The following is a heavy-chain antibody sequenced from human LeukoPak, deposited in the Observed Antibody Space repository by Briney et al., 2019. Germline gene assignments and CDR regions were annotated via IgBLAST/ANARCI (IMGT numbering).Heavy chain of an antibody. CDR3: ARSDIVLMVYAIAPFDY. CDR2: IIPLFGIA. Sequence: GASVKVSCKASGGTFSSYAISWVRQAPGQGLEWMGRIIPLFGIANYAQKFQGRVTITADKSTSTAYMELSRLRSEDTAVYYCARSDIVLMVYAIAPFDYWGQGTLVTVSS. D-gene: IGHD2-8*01. V-gene: IGHV1-69*04. J-gene: IGHJ4*02. CDR1: GGTFSSYA.